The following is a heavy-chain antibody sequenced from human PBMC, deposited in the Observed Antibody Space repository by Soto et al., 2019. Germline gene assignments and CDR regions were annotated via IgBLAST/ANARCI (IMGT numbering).Heavy chain of an antibody. D-gene: IGHD3-10*01. V-gene: IGHV4-39*01. Sequence: NPSETLSLTCTVSGGSISSSSYYWGWIRQPPGKGLEWIGSIYYSGSTYYNPSLKSRVTISVDTSKNQFSLKLSSVTAADTAVYYCASIGMVRGPYGNYYYGMDVWGQGTTVTVSS. J-gene: IGHJ6*02. CDR3: ASIGMVRGPYGNYYYGMDV. CDR2: IYYSGST. CDR1: GGSISSSSYY.